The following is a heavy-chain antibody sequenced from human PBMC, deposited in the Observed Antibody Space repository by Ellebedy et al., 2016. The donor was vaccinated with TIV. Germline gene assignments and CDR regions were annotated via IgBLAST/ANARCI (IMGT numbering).Heavy chain of an antibody. Sequence: GGSLRLSXEASGFSFSSYTMSWVRQAPGKGLEWVSSISRSSGFIYFADSMKDRFSISRDNARNSLSLQLDDLRAEDTAVYYCARRDTFDIWGQGAMVIVSS. CDR3: ARRDTFDI. CDR1: GFSFSSYT. J-gene: IGHJ3*02. CDR2: ISRSSGFI. V-gene: IGHV3-21*01.